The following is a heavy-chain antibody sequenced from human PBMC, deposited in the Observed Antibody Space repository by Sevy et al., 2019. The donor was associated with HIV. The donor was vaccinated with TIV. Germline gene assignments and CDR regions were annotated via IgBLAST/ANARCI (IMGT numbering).Heavy chain of an antibody. J-gene: IGHJ3*02. CDR1: GGSISSSSYY. D-gene: IGHD4-17*01. Sequence: SETLSLTCTVSGGSISSSSYYWGWIRQPPGKGLEWIGSIYYSGSTYYNPSLKSRVTISVDTSKNQFSLKLSSVTAADTAVYYCARYPDYGDYVWAFDIWGQGTMVTVSS. V-gene: IGHV4-39*01. CDR3: ARYPDYGDYVWAFDI. CDR2: IYYSGST.